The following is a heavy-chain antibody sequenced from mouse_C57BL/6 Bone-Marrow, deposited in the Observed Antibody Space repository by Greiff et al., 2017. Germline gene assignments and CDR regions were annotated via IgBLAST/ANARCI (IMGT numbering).Heavy chain of an antibody. CDR1: GFTFSDYY. CDR3: ARSSYYYGSSYWYFDV. D-gene: IGHD1-1*01. J-gene: IGHJ1*03. V-gene: IGHV5-12*01. Sequence: DVQLVESGGGLVQPGGSLKLSCAASGFTFSDYYMYWVRQTPEKRLEWVAYISNGGGSTYYPDTVKGRFTISRDNAKNTLYLQMSRLKSEDTAMYYCARSSYYYGSSYWYFDVWGTGTTVTVSS. CDR2: ISNGGGST.